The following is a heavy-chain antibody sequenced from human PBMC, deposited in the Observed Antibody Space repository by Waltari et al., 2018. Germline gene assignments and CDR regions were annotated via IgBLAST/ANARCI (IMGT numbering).Heavy chain of an antibody. Sequence: QVQLVQSGTEVKKPGASVKVSCKASGYTFTDYNVHWMRQAPGQGLEWMGWITPNSGDIIYAQKLQGRVTMTRDTSNRTAYMERRRRTSDDTAVYYCARGFCSGGTCYGGGWGQGTLVTVSS. V-gene: IGHV1-2*02. J-gene: IGHJ4*02. CDR3: ARGFCSGGTCYGGG. CDR2: ITPNSGDI. D-gene: IGHD2-15*01. CDR1: GYTFTDYN.